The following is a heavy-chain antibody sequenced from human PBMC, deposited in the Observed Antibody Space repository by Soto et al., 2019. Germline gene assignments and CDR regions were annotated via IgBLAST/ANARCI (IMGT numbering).Heavy chain of an antibody. CDR2: INPNSGGT. CDR1: GYTFTGYY. J-gene: IGHJ4*02. CDR3: VSGYYIRIGDY. D-gene: IGHD3-3*01. V-gene: IGHV1-2*04. Sequence: GSSVKVSCKASGYTFTGYYMHWVRQAPGQGLEWMGWINPNSGGTNYAQKFQGWVTMTRDTSISTAYMELSRLRSEDTAVYYCVSGYYIRIGDYWGQGNLVTVFS.